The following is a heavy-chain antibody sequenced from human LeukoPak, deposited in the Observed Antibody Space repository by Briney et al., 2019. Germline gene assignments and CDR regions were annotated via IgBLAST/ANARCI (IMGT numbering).Heavy chain of an antibody. CDR2: INPNSGDT. Sequence: ASVNVSCKASGYTFTGYYVHWMRQAPGQGLEWMGWINPNSGDTEYEQKFQGRVTMTRDTSIATAYMEMTRLAPDDAAVYYCARDRGPPEDSGIYYQYYFHYWGQGTLVTVSS. V-gene: IGHV1-2*02. CDR1: GYTFTGYY. J-gene: IGHJ4*02. CDR3: ARDRGPPEDSGIYYQYYFHY. D-gene: IGHD3-10*01.